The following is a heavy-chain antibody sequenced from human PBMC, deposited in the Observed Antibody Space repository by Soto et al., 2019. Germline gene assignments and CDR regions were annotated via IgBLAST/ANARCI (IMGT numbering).Heavy chain of an antibody. CDR1: GGSISSGDHY. J-gene: IGHJ6*02. CDR2: IYYSGST. V-gene: IGHV4-30-4*01. CDR3: ARETAQGEGMGMDV. D-gene: IGHD3-16*01. Sequence: KTSETLSLTCTVSGGSISSGDHYWSWIRQPPGKGLEWIGYIYYSGSTYYNPSLKSRVTISVDTSKNQFSLKLSSVTAADTAVYYCARETAQGEGMGMDVWGQGTTVTVSS.